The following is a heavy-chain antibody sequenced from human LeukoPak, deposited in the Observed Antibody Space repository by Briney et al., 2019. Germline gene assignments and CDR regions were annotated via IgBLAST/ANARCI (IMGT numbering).Heavy chain of an antibody. V-gene: IGHV3-30-3*01. CDR2: ISYDGSNK. Sequence: GGSLRLSCAASGFTFSSYAMHWVRQAPGKGLEWVAVISYDGSNKYYADSVKGRFTISRDNSKNTLYLQMNSLRAEDTAVYYCARDPSIYCSGGSCYLFDYWGQGTLVTVSS. D-gene: IGHD2-15*01. J-gene: IGHJ4*02. CDR3: ARDPSIYCSGGSCYLFDY. CDR1: GFTFSSYA.